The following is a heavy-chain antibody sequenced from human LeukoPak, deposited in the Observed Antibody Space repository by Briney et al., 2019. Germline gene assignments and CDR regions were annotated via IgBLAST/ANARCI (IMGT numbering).Heavy chain of an antibody. V-gene: IGHV3-30-3*01. Sequence: PGGSLRLSCAASGFTLSSYAMHWVRQAPGKGLEWVAVKSYDGSNKYYADSVKGRFTISRDNSKNTLYLQMNSLRAEDTAVYYCAKEPSYYDSSGYYLLWGQGTLVTVSS. CDR3: AKEPSYYDSSGYYLL. J-gene: IGHJ4*02. CDR2: KSYDGSNK. CDR1: GFTLSSYA. D-gene: IGHD3-22*01.